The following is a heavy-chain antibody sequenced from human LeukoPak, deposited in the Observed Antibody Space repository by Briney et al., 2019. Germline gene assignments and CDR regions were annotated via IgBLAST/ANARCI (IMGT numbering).Heavy chain of an antibody. V-gene: IGHV3-7*05. CDR1: GFTFSNYW. D-gene: IGHD5-18*01. J-gene: IGHJ6*02. CDR3: APMAADTAMVGMDV. Sequence: GSLRLSCAASGFTFSNYWMSWVRQAPGKGPEWVANIKRDGSEKYYVDSVKGRFTISRDNAKNSLYLHMNSLRAADTAVYYCAPMAADTAMVGMDVWGQGTEVTVSS. CDR2: IKRDGSEK.